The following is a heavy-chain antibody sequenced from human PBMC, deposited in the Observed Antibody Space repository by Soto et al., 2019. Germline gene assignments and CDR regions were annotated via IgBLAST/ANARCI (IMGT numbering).Heavy chain of an antibody. J-gene: IGHJ4*02. CDR1: GFTFSSYA. CDR3: AKDRDLVGSSFRPHFDY. CDR2: ISGSGGST. V-gene: IGHV3-23*01. D-gene: IGHD1-26*01. Sequence: EVQLLESGGGLVQPGGSLRLSCAASGFTFSSYAMSWVRQAPGKGLEWVSAISGSGGSTYYADSVKGRFTISRDNSKNTLYLQMNSLRAEDTAVYYCAKDRDLVGSSFRPHFDYWGQGTLVTVSS.